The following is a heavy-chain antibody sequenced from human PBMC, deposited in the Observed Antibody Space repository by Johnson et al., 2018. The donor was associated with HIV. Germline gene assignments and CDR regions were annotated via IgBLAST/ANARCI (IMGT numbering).Heavy chain of an antibody. CDR3: ARGRDGYNADAFDI. Sequence: VQLVESGGGLVQPGGSLRLSCAASGFTVSSNYMSWVRQAPGKGLEWVSVIYSGGSTYYADSVKDRFTISRDNSKNTLYLQMISLRAEDTAVYYCARGRDGYNADAFDIWGQGTMVTVSS. V-gene: IGHV3-66*01. CDR2: IYSGGST. J-gene: IGHJ3*02. CDR1: GFTVSSNY. D-gene: IGHD5-24*01.